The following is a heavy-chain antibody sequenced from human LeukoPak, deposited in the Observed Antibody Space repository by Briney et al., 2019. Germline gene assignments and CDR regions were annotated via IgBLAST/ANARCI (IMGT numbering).Heavy chain of an antibody. V-gene: IGHV5-51*01. D-gene: IGHD3-16*02. CDR1: GYSFTSYW. CDR3: ARQRVDDYVWGSYRNFDY. J-gene: IGHJ4*02. Sequence: GESLKISCKGSGYSFTSYWIGWVRQMPGKGLEWMGIIYPGDSDTRYSPSFQGQVTISADKSISTAYLQWSSLKASDTAMYYCARQRVDDYVWGSYRNFDYWGQGTLVTVSS. CDR2: IYPGDSDT.